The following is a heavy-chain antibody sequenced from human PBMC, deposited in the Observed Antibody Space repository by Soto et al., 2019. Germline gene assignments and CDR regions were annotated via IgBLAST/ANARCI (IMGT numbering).Heavy chain of an antibody. D-gene: IGHD6-6*01. CDR2: ISYDGSNK. Sequence: GGSQRLSCAASGFTFRSYSRHWVRQAPGKGLEWVAVISYDGSNKYYADSVKGRFTISRDNSKNTLYLQMNSLRAEDTAVYYCARDCIAACPGGGIYYYYGIDVWGQGTTVTVSS. CDR1: GFTFRSYS. J-gene: IGHJ6*02. V-gene: IGHV3-30-3*01. CDR3: ARDCIAACPGGGIYYYYGIDV.